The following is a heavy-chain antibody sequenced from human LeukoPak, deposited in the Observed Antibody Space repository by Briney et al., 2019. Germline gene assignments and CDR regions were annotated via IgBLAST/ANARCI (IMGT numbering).Heavy chain of an antibody. V-gene: IGHV4-39*07. CDR2: IYYSGST. D-gene: IGHD1-26*01. CDR1: GGSISSSSYY. CDR3: ARGVVGASGPFLDY. Sequence: PSETLSLTCTVSGGSISSSSYYWGWIRQPPGKGLEWIGSIYYSGSTYYNPSLKSRVTISVDTSKNQFSLKLSSVTAADTAVYYCARGVVGASGPFLDYWGQGTLVTVSS. J-gene: IGHJ4*02.